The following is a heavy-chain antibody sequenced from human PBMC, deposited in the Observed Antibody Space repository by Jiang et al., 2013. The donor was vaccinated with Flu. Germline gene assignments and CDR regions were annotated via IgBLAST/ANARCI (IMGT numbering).Heavy chain of an antibody. D-gene: IGHD2-2*01. J-gene: IGHJ3*02. CDR2: ISAYNGNT. V-gene: IGHV1-18*01. Sequence: ISAYNGNTNYAXKLQGRVTMTTDTSTSTAYMELRSLRSDDTAVYYCARWGWGPSSLSPIWGQGTMVTVSS. CDR3: ARWGWGPSSLSPI.